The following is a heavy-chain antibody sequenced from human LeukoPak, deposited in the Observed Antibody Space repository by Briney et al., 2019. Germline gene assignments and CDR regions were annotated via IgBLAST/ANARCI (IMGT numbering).Heavy chain of an antibody. CDR1: GFTFTSSA. J-gene: IGHJ4*02. V-gene: IGHV1-58*01. CDR2: IVVGSGNT. D-gene: IGHD3-10*01. Sequence: SVKVSCKPSGFTFTSSAVLWVRQALRQRLEWIGWIVVGSGNTNYAQKFQETVTITTDMSPSTAYMELSRLRSEDTAVYYCAAVLGSGSYLYCFDYWGQGTLVTVSS. CDR3: AAVLGSGSYLYCFDY.